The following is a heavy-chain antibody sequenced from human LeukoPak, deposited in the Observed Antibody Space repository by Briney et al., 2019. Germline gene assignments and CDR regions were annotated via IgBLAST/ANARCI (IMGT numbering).Heavy chain of an antibody. CDR3: TGSYSSSWYDY. J-gene: IGHJ4*02. V-gene: IGHV3-15*01. D-gene: IGHD6-13*01. CDR1: GFTFSNAW. Sequence: GGSLRLSCAASGFTFSNAWMSWVRQAPGKGLEWVGRIKSKTDGGTTDYAAPVKGRFTISRDDSKNTLYLQMNSLKTEDIAVYHCTGSYSSSWYDYWGQGTLVTVSS. CDR2: IKSKTDGGTT.